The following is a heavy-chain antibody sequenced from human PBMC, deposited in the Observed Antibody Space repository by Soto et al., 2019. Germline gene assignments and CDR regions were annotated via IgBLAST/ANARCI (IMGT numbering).Heavy chain of an antibody. Sequence: SETLSLTCTVSCGSINSGDYYWVWIRQPPGKVLEWIGYIYYTGTTYYNPSLKSRVIMSLDTSKNQFSLKLSSVTAADTAVYYCARDLETVITSYYYYSGDVWGQGNAVT. V-gene: IGHV4-30-4*01. CDR1: CGSINSGDYY. CDR2: IYYTGTT. D-gene: IGHD3-22*01. CDR3: ARDLETVITSYYYYSGDV. J-gene: IGHJ6*02.